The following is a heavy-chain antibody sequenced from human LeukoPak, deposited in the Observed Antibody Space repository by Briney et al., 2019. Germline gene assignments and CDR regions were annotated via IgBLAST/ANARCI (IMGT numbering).Heavy chain of an antibody. CDR2: IYHSGST. Sequence: SGTLSLTCAVSGGSISSSNWWSWVRQPPGKGLEWIGEIYHSGSTNYNRSLKSRVTISVDKSKNQFSLKLNSVTAADTAVYYCARTTEAHSWRTRYYDYYMDVWGKGTTVTVSS. CDR1: GGSISSSNW. CDR3: ARTTEAHSWRTRYYDYYMDV. D-gene: IGHD6-13*01. V-gene: IGHV4-4*02. J-gene: IGHJ6*03.